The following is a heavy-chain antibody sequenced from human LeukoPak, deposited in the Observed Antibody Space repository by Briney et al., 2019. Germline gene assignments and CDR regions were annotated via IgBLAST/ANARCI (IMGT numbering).Heavy chain of an antibody. D-gene: IGHD2-21*02. J-gene: IGHJ3*02. V-gene: IGHV4-59*01. CDR1: GGSINSFH. Sequence: SETLSLICTVWGGSINSFHWLCTPKPPGKGLEWIGYIYYCGSTNYNPSLKSRVTISVDTSKNQFSLKLSSVTAADAAVYYCARVTTHIVVVTASDAFDIWGQGTMVTVSS. CDR3: ARVTTHIVVVTASDAFDI. CDR2: IYYCGST.